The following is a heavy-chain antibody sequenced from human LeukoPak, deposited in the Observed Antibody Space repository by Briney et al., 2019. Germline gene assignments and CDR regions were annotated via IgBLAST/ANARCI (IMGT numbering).Heavy chain of an antibody. CDR3: AKATYDFWSGYYTPAVTYYFDY. Sequence: GSLRISCAASGFTFSSYAMSWVRQAPGEGLEWVSAISGSGGSTYYADSVKGRFTISRDNSKNTLYLQMNSLRAEDTAVYYCAKATYDFWSGYYTPAVTYYFDYWGQGTLVTVSS. CDR2: ISGSGGST. D-gene: IGHD3-3*01. V-gene: IGHV3-23*01. CDR1: GFTFSSYA. J-gene: IGHJ4*02.